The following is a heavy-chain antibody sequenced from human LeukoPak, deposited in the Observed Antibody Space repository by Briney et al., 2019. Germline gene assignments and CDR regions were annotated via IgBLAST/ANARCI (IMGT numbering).Heavy chain of an antibody. J-gene: IGHJ4*02. V-gene: IGHV5-10-1*01. Sequence: RGESLQISCKGSGYSFTSYWISWVRQLPGKGLEWMGRIDPSDSYTNYSPSFQGHVTISADKSISTAYLQWSSLKASDTAMYYCARHGSLNGYCGWYIYWGQGTLVTVSS. CDR1: GYSFTSYW. D-gene: IGHD6-19*01. CDR3: ARHGSLNGYCGWYIY. CDR2: IDPSDSYT.